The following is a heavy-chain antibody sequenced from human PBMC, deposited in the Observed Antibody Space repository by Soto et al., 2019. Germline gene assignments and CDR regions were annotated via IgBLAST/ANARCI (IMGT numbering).Heavy chain of an antibody. CDR1: GGSISSYY. Sequence: SETLSLTCAVSGGSISSYYWSGIRQPPGKGLEWIGYIYYSGSTNYNPSLKSRVAISVDTSKNQFSLNLTSVTAADTAVYYCGPRGAVADPRGYWGQGTLVTVSS. J-gene: IGHJ4*02. CDR2: IYYSGST. CDR3: GPRGAVADPRGY. V-gene: IGHV4-59*12. D-gene: IGHD6-19*01.